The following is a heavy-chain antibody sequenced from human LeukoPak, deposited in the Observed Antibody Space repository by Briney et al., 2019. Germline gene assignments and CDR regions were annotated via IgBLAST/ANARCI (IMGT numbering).Heavy chain of an antibody. Sequence: GGSLRLSCAASGFTFSSYAMNWVRQAPGKGLEWASVISGSSGSTYYADSVKGRFTISRDNSKNTLYLQMNSLRAEDTAVYYCAREGYYYDSSGYSDYWGQGTLVTVSS. CDR1: GFTFSSYA. D-gene: IGHD3-22*01. CDR3: AREGYYYDSSGYSDY. V-gene: IGHV3-23*01. J-gene: IGHJ4*02. CDR2: ISGSSGST.